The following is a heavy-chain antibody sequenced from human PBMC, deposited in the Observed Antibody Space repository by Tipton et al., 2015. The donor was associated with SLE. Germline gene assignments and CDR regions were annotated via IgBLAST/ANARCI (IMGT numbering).Heavy chain of an antibody. Sequence: TLSLTCAVYGGSISSYYWSWIRQPPGKGLEWIGYIYYSGSTNYNPSLKSRVTISVDTSKNQFSLKLSSVTAADTAVYYCARAPASGSYYLYYYYYMDVWGKGTTVTGSS. D-gene: IGHD1-26*01. CDR1: GGSISSYY. CDR3: ARAPASGSYYLYYYYYMDV. V-gene: IGHV4-59*01. J-gene: IGHJ6*03. CDR2: IYYSGST.